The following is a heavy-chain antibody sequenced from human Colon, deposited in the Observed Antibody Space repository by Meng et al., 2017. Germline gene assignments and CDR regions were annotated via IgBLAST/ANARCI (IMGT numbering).Heavy chain of an antibody. CDR3: AREIHSAGWLYYFDY. Sequence: QVQLPGSGPGLWRPSETLSLTCTVSGGSVSSGSYYWSWIRQPPGKGLEWIGYIYYSGSTNYNPSLKSRVTISVDTSKNQFSLKLSSVTAADTAVYYCAREIHSAGWLYYFDYWGQGRLVTVSS. J-gene: IGHJ4*02. V-gene: IGHV4-61*01. CDR1: GGSVSSGSYY. D-gene: IGHD6-19*01. CDR2: IYYSGST.